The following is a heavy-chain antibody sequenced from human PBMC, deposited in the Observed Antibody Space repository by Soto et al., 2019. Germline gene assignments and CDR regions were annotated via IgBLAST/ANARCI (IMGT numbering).Heavy chain of an antibody. CDR1: GFTFSSYA. D-gene: IGHD2-21*02. V-gene: IGHV3-23*01. J-gene: IGHJ5*02. Sequence: PGGSLRLSCAASGFTFSSYAMSWVRQAPGKGLEWVSAISGSGSTTIYYADSVKGRFTISRDNAKNSLYLQMNSLRAEDTAVYYCARDQTAGDWFDPWGQGTLVTVSS. CDR3: ARDQTAGDWFDP. CDR2: ISGSGSTTI.